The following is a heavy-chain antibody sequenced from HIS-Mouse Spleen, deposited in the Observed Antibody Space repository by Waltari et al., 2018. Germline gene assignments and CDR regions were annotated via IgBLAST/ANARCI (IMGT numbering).Heavy chain of an antibody. Sequence: QLQLQESGPGLVKPSETLSLTCTVSGGSISSSSYYWGWIRQPPGKGLEWIGSIYYSGSTDYNTSLKSRVTISVDTSKNQFSLKLSSVTAADTAVYYCAREIPYSSSWYDWYFDLWGRGTLVTVSS. CDR3: AREIPYSSSWYDWYFDL. CDR2: IYYSGST. J-gene: IGHJ2*01. D-gene: IGHD6-13*01. CDR1: GGSISSSSYY. V-gene: IGHV4-39*07.